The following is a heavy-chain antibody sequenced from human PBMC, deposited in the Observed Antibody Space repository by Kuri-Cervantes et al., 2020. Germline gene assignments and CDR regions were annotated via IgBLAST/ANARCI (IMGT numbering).Heavy chain of an antibody. CDR2: ISYDGSNK. V-gene: IGHV3-30-3*01. J-gene: IGHJ6*02. D-gene: IGHD3-22*01. Sequence: LSLTCAASGFTFRSYAMHWVRPAPGKGLEWVAVISYDGSNKYYADSVKGRFTISRDNSKNTLYLQMNSLRAEDTAVYYCARPVVVINYYYYGMDVWGQGTTVTVSS. CDR3: ARPVVVINYYYYGMDV. CDR1: GFTFRSYA.